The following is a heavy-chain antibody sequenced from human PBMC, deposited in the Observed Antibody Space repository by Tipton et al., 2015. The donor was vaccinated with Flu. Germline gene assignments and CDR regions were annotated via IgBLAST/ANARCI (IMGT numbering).Heavy chain of an antibody. D-gene: IGHD6-19*01. CDR2: IYYSGST. CDR3: ARRYSSGRDFDP. J-gene: IGHJ5*02. Sequence: TLSLTCTVSGGSISSYYWSWIRQPPGKGLEWIGYIYYSGSTNYNPSLKSRVTISVDTSKNQFSLKLSSVTAADTAVYYCARRYSSGRDFDPWGQGTLVTVSS. V-gene: IGHV4-59*01. CDR1: GGSISSYY.